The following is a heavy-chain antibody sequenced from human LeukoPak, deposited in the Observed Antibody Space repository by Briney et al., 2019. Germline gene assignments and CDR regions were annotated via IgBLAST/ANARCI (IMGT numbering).Heavy chain of an antibody. Sequence: GESLKISCKGSGYSFTNYWIGWVRQMPGKGLEWMGIIYPDDSNTRYSPSFQGQVTISADKSISTAYLQWSSLKASDTAMYYCARPPVATAVDAFDIWGQGTMVTVSS. CDR3: ARPPVATAVDAFDI. CDR1: GYSFTNYW. V-gene: IGHV5-51*01. D-gene: IGHD5-12*01. J-gene: IGHJ3*02. CDR2: IYPDDSNT.